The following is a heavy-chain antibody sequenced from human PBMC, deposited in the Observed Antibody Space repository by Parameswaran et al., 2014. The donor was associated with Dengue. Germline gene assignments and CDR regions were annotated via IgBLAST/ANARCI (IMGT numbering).Heavy chain of an antibody. D-gene: IGHD3-10*01. Sequence: WVRQAPGQGLEWMGWINPNSGGTNYAQKFQGWVTMTRDTSISTAYMELSRLRSDDTAVYYCARGDEVVLLWFGELYHYYYGMDVWGQGTTVTVSS. V-gene: IGHV1-2*04. CDR2: INPNSGGT. CDR3: ARGDEVVLLWFGELYHYYYGMDV. J-gene: IGHJ6*02.